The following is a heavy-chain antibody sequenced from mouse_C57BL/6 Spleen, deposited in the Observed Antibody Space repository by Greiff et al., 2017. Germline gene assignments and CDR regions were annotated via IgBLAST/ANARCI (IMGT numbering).Heavy chain of an antibody. D-gene: IGHD2-3*01. CDR3: ARSYDPYWYFDV. Sequence: EVKLQESGPELVKPGASVKISCKASGYSFTDYNMNWVKQSNGKSLEWIGVINPNYGTTSYNQKFQGKATLTVDQSSSTAYMQLNSLTSEDSAVYYCARSYDPYWYFDVWGTGTTVTVSS. J-gene: IGHJ1*03. V-gene: IGHV1-39*01. CDR2: INPNYGTT. CDR1: GYSFTDYN.